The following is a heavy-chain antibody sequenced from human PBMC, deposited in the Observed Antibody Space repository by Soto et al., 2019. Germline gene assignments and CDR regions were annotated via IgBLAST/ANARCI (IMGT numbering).Heavy chain of an antibody. CDR1: GFTVSSNY. D-gene: IGHD2-2*01. CDR3: ARDLVVPAAPTYYYYGMDV. V-gene: IGHV3-53*01. CDR2: IYSGGST. J-gene: IGHJ6*02. Sequence: GGSLRLSCAASGFTVSSNYMSWVRQAPGKGLEWVSVIYSGGSTYYADSVKAGFTISRDNSKNTLYLQMNSLRAEDTAVYYCARDLVVPAAPTYYYYGMDVWGQGTTVTVSS.